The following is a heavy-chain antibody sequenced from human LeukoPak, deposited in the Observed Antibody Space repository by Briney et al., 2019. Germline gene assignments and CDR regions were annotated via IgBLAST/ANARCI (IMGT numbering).Heavy chain of an antibody. CDR2: ISAYNGNT. J-gene: IGHJ4*02. V-gene: IGHV1-18*01. CDR3: ARDQSQQQLGHYYFDY. D-gene: IGHD6-13*01. Sequence: GASVKVSCKASGYTFTGYGISWVRQAPGQGLEWMGWISAYNGNTNYAQKLQGRVTMTTDTSTSTAYMELRSLRSDDTAVYYCARDQSQQQLGHYYFDYWGQGTLVTVSS. CDR1: GYTFTGYG.